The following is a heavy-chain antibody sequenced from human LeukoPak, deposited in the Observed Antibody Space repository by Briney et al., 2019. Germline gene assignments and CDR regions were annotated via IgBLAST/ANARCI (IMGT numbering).Heavy chain of an antibody. CDR1: GGSISSGGYY. J-gene: IGHJ5*02. CDR2: IYYSGST. D-gene: IGHD3-3*01. CDR3: ARAYYDFWSGYYYDNWFDP. Sequence: KPSETLSLTCTVSGGSISSGGYYWSWIRQHPGKGLEWIGYIYYSGSTYYNPSLKSRVTISVDTSKNQFSLKLSSVTAADTAVYYCARAYYDFWSGYYYDNWFDPWGQGTPVTVSS. V-gene: IGHV4-31*03.